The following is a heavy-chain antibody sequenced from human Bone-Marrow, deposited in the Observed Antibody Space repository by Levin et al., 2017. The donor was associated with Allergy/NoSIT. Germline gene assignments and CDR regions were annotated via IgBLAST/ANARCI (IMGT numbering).Heavy chain of an antibody. J-gene: IGHJ4*02. CDR3: EGQWR. V-gene: IGHV3-15*01. Sequence: PGGSLRLSCVASGFTFSDAWMSWVRQTPGRGLEWVGRIKSKYDGETRDYAAPVKGRFTISRDDSKNMLYLQMDSLKDEDTGVYYCEGQWRWGQGTLVTVSS. CDR2: IKSKYDGETR. D-gene: IGHD6-19*01. CDR1: GFTFSDAW.